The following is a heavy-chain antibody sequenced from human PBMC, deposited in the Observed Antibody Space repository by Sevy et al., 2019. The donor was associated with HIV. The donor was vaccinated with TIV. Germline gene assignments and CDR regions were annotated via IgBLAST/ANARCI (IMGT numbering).Heavy chain of an antibody. V-gene: IGHV1-2*02. J-gene: IGHJ6*02. CDR2: INPKSGAT. D-gene: IGHD3-3*01. CDR1: GYTFTGQY. Sequence: ASVKVSCKASGYTFTGQYIHWVRQAPGQGLEWMGWINPKSGATNYAQKFQGRVTMTRDTSVSTANMELSRLTSDDTAVYYCARESYDFWTGPVDYDYGMDVWGQGTTVTVSS. CDR3: ARESYDFWTGPVDYDYGMDV.